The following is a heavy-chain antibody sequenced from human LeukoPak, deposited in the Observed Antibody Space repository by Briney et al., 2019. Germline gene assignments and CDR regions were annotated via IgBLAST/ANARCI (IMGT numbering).Heavy chain of an antibody. J-gene: IGHJ4*02. V-gene: IGHV3-23*01. CDR1: GFTFDDYA. D-gene: IGHD5-18*01. Sequence: GGSLRLSCAASGFTFDDYAMHWVRQAPGKGLEWVSAISGSGGSTYYADSVKGRFTISRDNSKNTLYLQMNSLRAEDTAVYYCAKRISAMVEHYYFDYWGQGTLVTVSS. CDR2: ISGSGGST. CDR3: AKRISAMVEHYYFDY.